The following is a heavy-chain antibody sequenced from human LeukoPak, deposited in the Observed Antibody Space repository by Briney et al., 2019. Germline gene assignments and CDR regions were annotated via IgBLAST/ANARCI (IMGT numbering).Heavy chain of an antibody. J-gene: IGHJ4*02. CDR3: ARVSHAYYYDSSGYHHFDY. CDR2: INPNSGGT. Sequence: GASVKVSCKASGYTFTGYYMHWVQQAPGQGLEWMGRINPNSGGTNYAQKFQGRVTMTRDTSISTAYMELSRLRSDDTAVYYCARVSHAYYYDSSGYHHFDYWGQGTLVTVSS. D-gene: IGHD3-22*01. V-gene: IGHV1-2*06. CDR1: GYTFTGYY.